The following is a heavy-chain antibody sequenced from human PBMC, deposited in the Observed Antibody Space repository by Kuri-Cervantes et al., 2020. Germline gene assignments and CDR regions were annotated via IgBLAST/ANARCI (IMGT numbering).Heavy chain of an antibody. CDR1: GGSISSSSYY. V-gene: IGHV4-39*01. CDR3: ARLSWGEVFFDY. CDR2: IYHSGST. Sequence: ESLKISCTVSGGSISSSSYYWGWIRQPPGKGLEWIGYIYHSGSTYYNPSLKSRVTISVYRSKNQFSLKLSSVTAADTAVYYCARLSWGEVFFDYWGQGTPVTVSS. D-gene: IGHD7-27*01. J-gene: IGHJ4*02.